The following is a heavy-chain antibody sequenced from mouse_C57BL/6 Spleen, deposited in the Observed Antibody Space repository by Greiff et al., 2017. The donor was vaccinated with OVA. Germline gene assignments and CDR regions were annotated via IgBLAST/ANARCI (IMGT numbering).Heavy chain of an antibody. CDR1: GYAFSSYW. D-gene: IGHD2-4*01. Sequence: QVQLKQSGAELVKPGASVKISCKASGYAFSSYWMNWVKQRPGKGLEWIGQIYPGDGDTNYNGKFKGKATLTADKSSSTAYMQLSSLTSEDSAVYFCARDPPYDYDYAMDYWGQGTSVTVSS. V-gene: IGHV1-80*01. J-gene: IGHJ4*01. CDR3: ARDPPYDYDYAMDY. CDR2: IYPGDGDT.